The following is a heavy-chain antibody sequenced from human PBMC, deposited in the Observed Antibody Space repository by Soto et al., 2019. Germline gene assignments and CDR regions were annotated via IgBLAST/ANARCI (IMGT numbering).Heavy chain of an antibody. V-gene: IGHV5-51*01. CDR1: GYDFNTNW. CDR2: MYPGDSDT. J-gene: IGHJ4*02. Sequence: PGESLKISCRGSGYDFNTNWFGWVRQLPGRGRERVGIMYPGDSDTRYNPSLQGHVTLSVDVTVSTAFLQWRSLETSDTGMYFCARLPRDCNKTSCYYADHWGQGTQVTVSS. CDR3: ARLPRDCNKTSCYYADH. D-gene: IGHD3-3*01.